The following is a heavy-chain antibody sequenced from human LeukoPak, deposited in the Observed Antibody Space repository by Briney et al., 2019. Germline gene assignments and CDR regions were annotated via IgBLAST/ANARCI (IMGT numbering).Heavy chain of an antibody. D-gene: IGHD3-22*01. CDR1: GGSISSGSYY. CDR2: IYTSGST. J-gene: IGHJ4*02. V-gene: IGHV4-61*02. Sequence: SETLSLTCTVSGGSISSGSYYWSWIRQPAGKGLEWIGRIYTSGSTNYNPSLKSRVTISVDTSKNQFSLKLSSVTAADTAVYYCARTHYYDSSGYYEHELDYWGQGTLVTVSS. CDR3: ARTHYYDSSGYYEHELDY.